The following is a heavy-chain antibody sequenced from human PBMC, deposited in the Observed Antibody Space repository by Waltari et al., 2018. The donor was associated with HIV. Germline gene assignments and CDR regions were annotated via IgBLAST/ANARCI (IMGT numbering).Heavy chain of an antibody. CDR2: IYYSGST. V-gene: IGHV4-59*01. D-gene: IGHD3-10*01. CDR1: GASISNYY. Sequence: QVQLQESGPGLVKPSETLSLTCTVSGASISNYYWSWIRQPPGKGREWIGYIYYSGSTNSNPPLKSRVTISVHTSKNQFSLNLSSVTAADTAVYYCARQTQAYGSGSYSPDNWFDPWGQGTLVTVSS. CDR3: ARQTQAYGSGSYSPDNWFDP. J-gene: IGHJ5*02.